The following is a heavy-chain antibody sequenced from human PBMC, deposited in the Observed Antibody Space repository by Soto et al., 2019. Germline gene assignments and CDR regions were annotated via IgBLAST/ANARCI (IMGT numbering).Heavy chain of an antibody. CDR2: SYYSGTS. CDR1: GGSIRVQSYY. CDR3: TRRYNWNDYYFDP. J-gene: IGHJ5*02. V-gene: IGHV4-39*01. Sequence: SETLSLTCTVSGGSIRVQSYYWTWIRQTPGKGLEWVGSSYYSGTSYFNPALKGRVTISVDTSTNQFSLRLTPVTAADTAVYYCTRRYNWNDYYFDPWGQGTLVTVSS. D-gene: IGHD1-20*01.